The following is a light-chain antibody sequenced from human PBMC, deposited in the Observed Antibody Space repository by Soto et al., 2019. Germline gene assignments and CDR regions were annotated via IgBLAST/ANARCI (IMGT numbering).Light chain of an antibody. J-gene: IGKJ1*01. CDR3: QQSYSMPWT. CDR1: QDINSR. V-gene: IGKV1-12*01. Sequence: DIQMTQSPSSVSASVGDTVTITCRASQDINSRLAWFQQQPGRPPKYVIQAATMLQSGFPSRFAGSGSGRDFTLTISSLQPEDFATYYCQQSYSMPWTFGQGTKVDIK. CDR2: AAT.